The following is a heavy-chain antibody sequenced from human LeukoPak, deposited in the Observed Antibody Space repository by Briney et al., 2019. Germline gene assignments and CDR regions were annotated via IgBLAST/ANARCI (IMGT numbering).Heavy chain of an antibody. CDR1: GDSISSAC. J-gene: IGHJ6*03. Sequence: SETLSLTCTVSGDSISSACWSWSRQPPGKGLEWIGSICHSGISGNTYYNPSLKSRVTISVDTPKNQFSLKLSSVTAADMAVYYCAYMVRGVQDDYYYYYMDVWGKGTTVTVSS. CDR2: ICHSGISGNT. D-gene: IGHD3-10*01. V-gene: IGHV4-4*08. CDR3: AYMVRGVQDDYYYYYMDV.